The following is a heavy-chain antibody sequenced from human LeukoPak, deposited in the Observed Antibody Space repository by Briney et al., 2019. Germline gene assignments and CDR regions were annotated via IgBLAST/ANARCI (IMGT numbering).Heavy chain of an antibody. Sequence: GGSLRLYCAASGFTFDDYGMSWVRQAPGKGLEWVSGINWNGGSTGYADSVKGRFTISRDNAKNSLYLQMNSLRAEDTALYHCARGSSDSSGYYLDYWGQGTLVTVSS. CDR3: ARGSSDSSGYYLDY. D-gene: IGHD3-22*01. J-gene: IGHJ4*02. V-gene: IGHV3-20*01. CDR2: INWNGGST. CDR1: GFTFDDYG.